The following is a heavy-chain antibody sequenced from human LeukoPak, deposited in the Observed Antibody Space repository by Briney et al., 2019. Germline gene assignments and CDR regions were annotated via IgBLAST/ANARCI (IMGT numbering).Heavy chain of an antibody. Sequence: GGSLRLSCAASGFTFSSYSMNWVRQAPGKGLEWVSSISSSSYIYYADSVKGRFTISRDNAKNSLYLQMNGLRAEDTAVYYCARVSGSGYYYLDWFDPWGQGTLVTVSS. V-gene: IGHV3-21*01. CDR3: ARVSGSGYYYLDWFDP. CDR2: ISSSSYI. D-gene: IGHD3-22*01. CDR1: GFTFSSYS. J-gene: IGHJ5*02.